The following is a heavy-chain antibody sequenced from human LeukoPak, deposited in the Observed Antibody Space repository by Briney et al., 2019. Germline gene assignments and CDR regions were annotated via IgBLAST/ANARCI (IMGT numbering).Heavy chain of an antibody. CDR3: TQNIGGYSHVYYVDV. D-gene: IGHD5-18*01. Sequence: SETLSLTCTVSGGSTITNNYYWGWIRQPPGKGLEWIGTIYHSGTTYYDPSLRSRVTISVDTSNNQFSLKLTSVTAADTATYYCTQNIGGYSHVYYVDVWGKGTTVTVSS. V-gene: IGHV4-39*07. J-gene: IGHJ6*03. CDR1: GGSTITNNYY. CDR2: IYHSGTT.